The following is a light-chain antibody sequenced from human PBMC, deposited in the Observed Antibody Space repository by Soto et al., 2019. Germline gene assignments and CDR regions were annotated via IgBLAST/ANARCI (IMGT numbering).Light chain of an antibody. V-gene: IGKV1-13*02. CDR3: QQFNSYPLT. CDR1: QGISSA. CDR2: DAS. J-gene: IGKJ4*01. Sequence: AIPLTQSPSSLSASVGDRVTITCRASQGISSALAWYQQKPGKAPKLLIYDASSLESGGPSRFSGSGSGNYFTLTISSLQSEDFASYSCQQFNSYPLTFGGGTKVEIK.